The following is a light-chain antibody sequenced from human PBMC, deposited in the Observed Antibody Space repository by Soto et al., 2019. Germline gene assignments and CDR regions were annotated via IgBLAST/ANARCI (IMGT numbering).Light chain of an antibody. CDR3: QQYTSYSEP. CDR2: KAS. CDR1: QSISNW. Sequence: DIQMTQSPSTLSASVGDRVTITCRASQSISNWLAWYQQKPGKAPKLLIYKASSLESGVPSRFSGSGSGTEFTLTISSLQPDDFATYYCQQYTSYSEPFGQVSKV. J-gene: IGKJ1*01. V-gene: IGKV1-5*03.